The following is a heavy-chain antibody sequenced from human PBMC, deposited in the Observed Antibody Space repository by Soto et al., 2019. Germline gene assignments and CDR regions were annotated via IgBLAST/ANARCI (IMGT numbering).Heavy chain of an antibody. J-gene: IGHJ6*02. CDR3: ARDKGSWVGALYGMDV. CDR2: IIPIFGTA. CDR1: GGTFSSYA. D-gene: IGHD1-26*01. V-gene: IGHV1-69*01. Sequence: QVQLVQSGAEVKKPGSSVKVSCKASGGTFSSYAISWVRQAPGQGLEWVGGIIPIFGTANYAQKFQGRVTITADESTSTAYMELSSLRSEDTAVYYCARDKGSWVGALYGMDVWGQGTTVTVSS.